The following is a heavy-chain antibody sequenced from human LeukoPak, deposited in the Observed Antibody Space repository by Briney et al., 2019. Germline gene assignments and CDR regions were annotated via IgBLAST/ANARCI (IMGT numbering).Heavy chain of an antibody. Sequence: GGSLRLSCSASGFTFSSFAMHXXXQXPGKXLXXXXXXXIXGGSXYYADSVKGXXXISRDNSKNTLYLQMSSLRADDTAVYYCVKDRGSGSYSPLHFDYWGQGTLVTVSS. CDR1: GFTFSSFA. J-gene: IGHJ4*02. D-gene: IGHD3-10*01. V-gene: IGHV3-64D*06. CDR2: XXIXGGSX. CDR3: VKDRGSGSYSPLHFDY.